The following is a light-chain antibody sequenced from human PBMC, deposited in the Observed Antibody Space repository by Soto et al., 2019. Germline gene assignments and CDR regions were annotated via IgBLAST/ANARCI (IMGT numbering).Light chain of an antibody. CDR2: DVT. CDR3: CSYAGTYIYV. J-gene: IGLJ1*01. CDR1: RSDVGGYNY. Sequence: QSALTQPRSVSGSPGQSVTISCTGTRSDVGGYNYVSWYQQHPGEAPKLIIYDVTKRPSGVPDRFSGSKSGNTGSLTISGLQTEDEADYYCCSYAGTYIYVFGTGTKLTVL. V-gene: IGLV2-11*01.